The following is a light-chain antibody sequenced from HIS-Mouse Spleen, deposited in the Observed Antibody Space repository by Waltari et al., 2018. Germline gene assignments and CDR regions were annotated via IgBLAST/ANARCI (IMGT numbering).Light chain of an antibody. CDR3: QSADSSGTYQDVV. V-gene: IGLV3-25*03. J-gene: IGLJ2*01. Sequence: SYELTQPPSVSVSPGQTARITCSGDLLPKQYAYWYQQKPGQAPVLVIYKDSERPSGIPERFSGSSSGTTVTLTISGVQAEDEADYYCQSADSSGTYQDVVFGGGTKLTVL. CDR1: LLPKQY. CDR2: KDS.